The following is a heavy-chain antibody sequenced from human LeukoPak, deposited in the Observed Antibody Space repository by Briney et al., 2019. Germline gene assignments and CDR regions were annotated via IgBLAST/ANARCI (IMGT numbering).Heavy chain of an antibody. D-gene: IGHD3-22*01. CDR3: ARDKRHYYDSTGYNYMDV. CDR2: IYHSGST. Sequence: SETLSLTCTVSGGSISSYYWSWIRQSPGKGLEWIGSIYHSGSTYYNPSLKSRVTISVDTSKNQFSLNLSSVTAADTAVYYCARDKRHYYDSTGYNYMDVWGKGTTVTVSS. V-gene: IGHV4-38-2*02. CDR1: GGSISSYY. J-gene: IGHJ6*03.